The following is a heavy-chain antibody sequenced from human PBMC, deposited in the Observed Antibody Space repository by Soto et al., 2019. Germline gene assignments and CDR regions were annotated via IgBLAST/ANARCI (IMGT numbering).Heavy chain of an antibody. CDR2: ISAFNGET. V-gene: IGHV1-18*01. Sequence: ASVKVSCKASGFTFSDYGFSWVRQAPGRGLEWMGWISAFNGETNYTQKSEGRVAMTTDAATTTAYMELRSLTVDDTAVYYCVRDQQWLMPVPLNFDYWGQGTVVTVSS. CDR1: GFTFSDYG. CDR3: VRDQQWLMPVPLNFDY. D-gene: IGHD6-19*01. J-gene: IGHJ4*02.